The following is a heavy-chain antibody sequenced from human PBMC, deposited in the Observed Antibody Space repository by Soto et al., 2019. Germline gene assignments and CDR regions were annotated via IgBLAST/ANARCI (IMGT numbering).Heavy chain of an antibody. J-gene: IGHJ4*02. CDR3: AHRVLRAVFGLVTTTAIYFDF. Sequence: QITLNGSGPTVVKPTETLTLTCTLSGFSLTTSGVGVGWVRQSPGKAPEWLAFFYWDDDKRYSTSLKSRLTITKDTSKNQVVLTMANVDPADTATYYCAHRVLRAVFGLVTTTAIYFDFWGQGTPVVVSS. CDR1: GFSLTTSGVG. V-gene: IGHV2-5*02. CDR2: FYWDDDK. D-gene: IGHD3-3*01.